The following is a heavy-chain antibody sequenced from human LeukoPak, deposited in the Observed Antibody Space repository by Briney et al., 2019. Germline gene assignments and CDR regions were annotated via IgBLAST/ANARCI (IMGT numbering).Heavy chain of an antibody. D-gene: IGHD3-3*01. V-gene: IGHV4-30-2*01. CDR3: ERVAEKYDSSIDY. Sequence: PSQTLSLTCTVSGGSISSGGYYWSWIRQPPEKGLEWIGYIYHSGSTYYNPSLKSRVTISVDRSKNQFSLKLSSVTAADTAVYYCERVAEKYDSSIDYWGQGTLVTVSS. J-gene: IGHJ4*02. CDR1: GGSISSGGYY. CDR2: IYHSGST.